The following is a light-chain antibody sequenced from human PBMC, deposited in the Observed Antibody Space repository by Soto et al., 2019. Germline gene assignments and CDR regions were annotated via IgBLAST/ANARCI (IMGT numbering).Light chain of an antibody. Sequence: DIQMTQSPSSVSASVGDRVTITCRASQGISTWLAWYQQTPGKAPKLLISAASNLQSGVPSRFSSSGSGTDFTLTISSLQPEDSATYYCHQVNSFPATFGQGTKVEIK. J-gene: IGKJ1*01. V-gene: IGKV1-12*01. CDR2: AAS. CDR1: QGISTW. CDR3: HQVNSFPAT.